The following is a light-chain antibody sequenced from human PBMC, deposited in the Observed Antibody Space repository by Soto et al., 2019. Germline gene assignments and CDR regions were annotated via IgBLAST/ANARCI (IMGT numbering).Light chain of an antibody. CDR2: GAS. J-gene: IGKJ2*01. CDR3: QQYGSSPPYT. CDR1: QSVSSSY. V-gene: IGKV3-20*01. Sequence: EVVLTQSPGTLSLSPGERATLSCRASQSVSSSYLAWYQQKPGQAPRLLIYGASSSATGIPDRFSGSGSGTDFALTISRLEPEDLAVYSCQQYGSSPPYTFGQGTKLEIK.